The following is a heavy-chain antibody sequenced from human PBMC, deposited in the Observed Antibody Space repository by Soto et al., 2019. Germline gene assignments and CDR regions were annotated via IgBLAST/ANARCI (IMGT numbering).Heavy chain of an antibody. CDR2: IISKTDGGAT. D-gene: IGHD2-2*01. CDR1: GFTFNDAW. V-gene: IGHV3-15*01. Sequence: PGGSLRLSCAASGFTFNDAWMNWVRQAPGKGLEWVGRIISKTDGGATDYTAPVKDRFIMSRDDSKNTLYLQMNSLKTEDTAVYYCAAGTGRTDFDYWGQGTLVTVSS. CDR3: AAGTGRTDFDY. J-gene: IGHJ4*02.